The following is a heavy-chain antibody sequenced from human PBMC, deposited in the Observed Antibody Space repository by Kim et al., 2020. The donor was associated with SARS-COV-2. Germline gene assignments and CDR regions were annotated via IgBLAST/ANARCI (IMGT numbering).Heavy chain of an antibody. CDR1: GFTFSSYS. CDR2: ISSSSSTI. D-gene: IGHD4-4*01. V-gene: IGHV3-48*04. Sequence: GGSLRLSCAASGFTFSSYSMNWVRQAPGKGLEWVSYISSSSSTIYYADSVKGRFTISRDNAKNSLYLQMNSLRAEDTAVYYCARDPPYRSYYYYGMDVWGQGTTVTVSS. CDR3: ARDPPYRSYYYYGMDV. J-gene: IGHJ6*02.